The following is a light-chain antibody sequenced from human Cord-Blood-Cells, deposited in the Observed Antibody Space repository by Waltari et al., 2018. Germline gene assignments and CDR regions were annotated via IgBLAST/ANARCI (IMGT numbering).Light chain of an antibody. V-gene: IGKV3-15*01. J-gene: IGKJ1*01. CDR2: GAS. CDR1: QSVSSN. CDR3: QQYNNWPPWT. Sequence: EIVMTQSPATLFVSPGERATLSCRASQSVSSNLAWYQQKPGQAPRLLIYGASTRATGIPARFSGSGSGTEFTLTISSLQSEDFAVYYCQQYNNWPPWTFGQGP.